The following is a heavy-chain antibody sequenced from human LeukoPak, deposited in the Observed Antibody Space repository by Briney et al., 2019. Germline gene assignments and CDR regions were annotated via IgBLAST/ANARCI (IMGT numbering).Heavy chain of an antibody. V-gene: IGHV3-11*06. D-gene: IGHD3-10*01. CDR1: GFTFSDYY. CDR3: ARSSRVLLWLGELFDY. Sequence: PGRSLRLSCAASGFTFSDYYMSWIRQAPGKGLEWVSYTSSSSSYTNYADSVKGRFTISRDNAKNSLYLQMNSLRAEDTAVYYCARSSRVLLWLGELFDYWGQGTLVTVSS. J-gene: IGHJ4*02. CDR2: TSSSSSYT.